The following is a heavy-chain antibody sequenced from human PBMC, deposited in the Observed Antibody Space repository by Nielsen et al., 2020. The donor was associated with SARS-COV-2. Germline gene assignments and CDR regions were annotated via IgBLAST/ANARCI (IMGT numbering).Heavy chain of an antibody. Sequence: WVRQAPGQRLEWMGWINAGNGNTKYSQKFQGRVTITGDTSASTAYMELSSLRSEDTAVYYCARVRCSSTSCYPPDTYGMDVWSQGTTVTVSS. CDR2: INAGNGNT. D-gene: IGHD2-2*01. J-gene: IGHJ6*02. V-gene: IGHV1-3*01. CDR3: ARVRCSSTSCYPPDTYGMDV.